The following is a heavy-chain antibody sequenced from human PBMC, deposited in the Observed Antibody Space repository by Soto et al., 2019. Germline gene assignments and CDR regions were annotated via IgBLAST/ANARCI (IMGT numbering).Heavy chain of an antibody. J-gene: IGHJ4*02. CDR1: GGSVSSTSYY. V-gene: IGHV4-39*01. CDR3: TRIVGIRNSIGQRYYFDY. CDR2: IYYSGST. Sequence: PSDTLSLTYTVSGGSVSSTSYYWGWIRQPPGKRQEWIGSIYYSGSTYYNPSLKSRVTISVDSSKNQFSLKLSSVTAAYTAVYYCTRIVGIRNSIGQRYYFDYWGQVTLVTVSS. D-gene: IGHD6-19*01.